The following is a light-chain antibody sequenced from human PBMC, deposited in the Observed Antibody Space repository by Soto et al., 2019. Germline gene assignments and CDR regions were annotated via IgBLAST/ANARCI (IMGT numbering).Light chain of an antibody. Sequence: QSVLTQPPSVSAAPGQKVTISCSGSSSNIGNKYVSWYQQLPGTAPKLLISDNNKRPSGIPDRFSGSKSGTSATLGITGLQTGDEADYYCGTWDSSLSAGGVFGTGTKVTVL. CDR3: GTWDSSLSAGGV. CDR2: DNN. CDR1: SSNIGNKY. V-gene: IGLV1-51*01. J-gene: IGLJ1*01.